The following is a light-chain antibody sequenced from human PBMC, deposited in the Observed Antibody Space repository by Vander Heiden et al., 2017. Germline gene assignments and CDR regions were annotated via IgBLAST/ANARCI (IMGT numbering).Light chain of an antibody. Sequence: EIVLTHSPATLSLSPGATATLSCSASQIVSSYLAWYQQKPGQAPRLLMYDASNRATGIPARFSGSGSGTDVTLTISSREPEDFAVYYCQQRSNWPALTFGGGTKVEIK. J-gene: IGKJ4*01. CDR1: QIVSSY. CDR3: QQRSNWPALT. CDR2: DAS. V-gene: IGKV3-11*01.